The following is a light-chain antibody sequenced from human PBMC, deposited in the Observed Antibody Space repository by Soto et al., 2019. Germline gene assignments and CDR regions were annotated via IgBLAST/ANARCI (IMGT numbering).Light chain of an antibody. J-gene: IGKJ3*01. V-gene: IGKV3-20*01. CDR3: QQYGRSPFT. CDR1: QSVSYY. CDR2: GAS. Sequence: EILMTQSPATLSVSPGERVTFSCRASQSVSYYLAWYQQKPGQAPRLLIYGASNRATGIPDRFSGSGSGTDFTLTIRRLEPEDFAVYYCQQYGRSPFTFGPGTKVDIK.